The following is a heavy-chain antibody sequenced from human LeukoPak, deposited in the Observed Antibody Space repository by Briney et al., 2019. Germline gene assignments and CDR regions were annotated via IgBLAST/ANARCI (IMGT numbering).Heavy chain of an antibody. J-gene: IGHJ4*02. D-gene: IGHD1-26*01. CDR1: GFTFSSYA. CDR2: ISYDGSNK. Sequence: GGSLRLSCAASGFTFSSYAMSWVRQAPGKGLEWVAVISYDGSNKYYADSVKGRFTISRDNAKNSLYLQMNSLRAEDTAVYYCARDRPERQWEQQIRAYDYWGQGTLVTVSS. V-gene: IGHV3-30-3*01. CDR3: ARDRPERQWEQQIRAYDY.